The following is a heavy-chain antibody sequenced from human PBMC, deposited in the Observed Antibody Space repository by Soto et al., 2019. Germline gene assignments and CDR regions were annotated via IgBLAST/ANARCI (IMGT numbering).Heavy chain of an antibody. Sequence: PGGSLRLSCVASGFTFSRYWMSWVRQAPGKGLEWVSGIAASGSNTYYPDSVKGRFTISRDNSKNTLYLQMNNLRAEDTAVYYCADGGEWSFNFVYWGQGTLVTVSS. D-gene: IGHD3-3*01. CDR2: IAASGSNT. V-gene: IGHV3-23*01. J-gene: IGHJ4*02. CDR1: GFTFSRYW. CDR3: ADGGEWSFNFVY.